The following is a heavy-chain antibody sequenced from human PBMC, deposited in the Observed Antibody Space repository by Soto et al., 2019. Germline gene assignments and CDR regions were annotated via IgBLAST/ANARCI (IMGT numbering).Heavy chain of an antibody. CDR3: ARDGTLYDSSGYYYLY. D-gene: IGHD3-22*01. CDR1: GGTFSTST. J-gene: IGHJ4*02. CDR2: ITPIFGTA. V-gene: IGHV1-69*13. Sequence: ASVKVSCKASGGTFSTSTISWVRQAPGQGLEWMGGITPIFGTASFAQKFQGRVTITADESTSTAYMELSSLRSEDKAMYYCARDGTLYDSSGYYYLYWGQGTLVTVSS.